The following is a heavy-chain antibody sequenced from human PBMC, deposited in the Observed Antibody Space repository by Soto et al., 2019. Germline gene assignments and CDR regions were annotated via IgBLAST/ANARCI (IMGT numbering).Heavy chain of an antibody. V-gene: IGHV4-61*08. CDR3: VTEYYQTDDYHKID. CDR1: GASVGSRAHH. D-gene: IGHD3-16*01. Sequence: QVQLQESGPGLLRPSETLSLTCAVSGASVGSRAHHWSWIRQTPGKGLEWIAYVHYSGDTKSNPSVQSRVTIPMDRSRNLISPWLSSVTAADTAIYYCVTEYYQTDDYHKIDWGQGTLVTVSS. J-gene: IGHJ4*02. CDR2: VHYSGDT.